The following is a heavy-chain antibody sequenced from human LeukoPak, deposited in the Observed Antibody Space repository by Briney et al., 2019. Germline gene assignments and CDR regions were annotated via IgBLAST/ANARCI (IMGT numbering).Heavy chain of an antibody. V-gene: IGHV3-23*01. CDR1: GFTFSSYG. J-gene: IGHJ6*03. Sequence: GGPLRLSCAASGFTFSSYGMSWVRRAPGKGPEWVSGISGSGGNTYYADSVKGRFTISRDNAKDSLYLRMNSLRGEDTAVYYCARVTLVAGFWSALNSGCMDVWGKGTTVTVSS. CDR2: ISGSGGNT. CDR3: ARVTLVAGFWSALNSGCMDV. D-gene: IGHD3-3*01.